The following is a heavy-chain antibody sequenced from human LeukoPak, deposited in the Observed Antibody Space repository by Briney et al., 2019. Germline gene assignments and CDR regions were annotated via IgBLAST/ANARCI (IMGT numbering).Heavy chain of an antibody. CDR2: IYYSGGNT. Sequence: PGGSLRLSCEASGFMFSSFAMSWVRQAPGKGLEWVSTIYYSGGNTYSADSVKGRFTISRDNAKNSLYLQMNSLRAEDTAVYYCARGSYYDILTGYHMAFDYWGQGTLVTVSS. V-gene: IGHV3-23*01. J-gene: IGHJ4*02. CDR3: ARGSYYDILTGYHMAFDY. D-gene: IGHD3-9*01. CDR1: GFMFSSFA.